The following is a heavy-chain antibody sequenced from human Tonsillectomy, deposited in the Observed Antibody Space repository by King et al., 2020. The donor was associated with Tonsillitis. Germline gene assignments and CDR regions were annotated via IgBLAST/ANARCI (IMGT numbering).Heavy chain of an antibody. D-gene: IGHD2-2*01. CDR3: ASVASGCGSTSCYWSFDY. V-gene: IGHV4-30-4*01. CDR1: GGSISSGEYY. CDR2: IYYSGST. Sequence: QLQESGPGLVKPLQTLSLTCSVSGGSISSGEYYWSWIRQPPGKGLEWIGYIYYSGSTYYSPSLKSRVTISVDTSKNQFSLRLTSVTAADTAVYYCASVASGCGSTSCYWSFDYWGQGTLVTVSS. J-gene: IGHJ4*02.